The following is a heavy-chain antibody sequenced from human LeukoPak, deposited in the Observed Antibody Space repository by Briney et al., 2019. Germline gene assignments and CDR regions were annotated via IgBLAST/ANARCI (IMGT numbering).Heavy chain of an antibody. J-gene: IGHJ4*01. V-gene: IGHV1-69*13. D-gene: IGHD3-3*01. CDR2: IIPIFGTA. CDR1: GGTFSSYA. CDR3: ARDSITIFGVEKGYFDY. Sequence: SVRVSCKASGGTFSSYAISWVRQAPGQGLEWMGGIIPIFGTANYAQKFQGRVTITADESTSTAYMELSSLRSEDTAVYYCARDSITIFGVEKGYFDYWGQGTLVTVSS.